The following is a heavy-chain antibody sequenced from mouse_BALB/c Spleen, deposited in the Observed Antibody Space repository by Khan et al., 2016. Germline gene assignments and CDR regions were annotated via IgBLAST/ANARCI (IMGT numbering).Heavy chain of an antibody. CDR1: GFTFSSYA. Sequence: EVELVESGGGLVKPGGSLKLSCAASGFTFSSYAMSWVRQSPEKRLEWVAEISSGGSYTYYPDTVTGRFTISRDNAKNTLYLEMSSLGSVETAMYYCARYPSYGNYAMDYWGQGTSVTVSS. J-gene: IGHJ4*01. CDR3: ARYPSYGNYAMDY. CDR2: ISSGGSYT. V-gene: IGHV5-9-4*01. D-gene: IGHD1-1*01.